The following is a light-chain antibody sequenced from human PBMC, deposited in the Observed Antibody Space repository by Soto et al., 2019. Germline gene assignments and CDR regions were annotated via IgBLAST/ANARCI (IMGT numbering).Light chain of an antibody. Sequence: DIQMTQSPSSLSASVGDRVTITCRASQSISSYLNWYQQKPGKAPKLLIYAASSLQSGVPSRFSGSGSGIDFTLTISSLQPEDFATYYCQQSYSTPITFGQGTRLEI. CDR2: AAS. CDR3: QQSYSTPIT. J-gene: IGKJ5*01. CDR1: QSISSY. V-gene: IGKV1-39*01.